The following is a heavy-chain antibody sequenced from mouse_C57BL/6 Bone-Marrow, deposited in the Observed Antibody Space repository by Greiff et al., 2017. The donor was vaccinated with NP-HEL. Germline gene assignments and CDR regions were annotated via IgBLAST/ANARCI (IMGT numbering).Heavy chain of an antibody. CDR2: IWSGGST. Sequence: VKLMESGPGLVQPSQSLSITCTVSGFSLTSYGVHWVRQSPGKGLEWLGVIWSGGSTDYNAAFISRLSISKDNSKSQVFFKMNSLQADDTAIYYCAAPNWDWVYYAMDYWGQGTSVTVSS. V-gene: IGHV2-2*01. J-gene: IGHJ4*01. CDR3: AAPNWDWVYYAMDY. CDR1: GFSLTSYG. D-gene: IGHD4-1*01.